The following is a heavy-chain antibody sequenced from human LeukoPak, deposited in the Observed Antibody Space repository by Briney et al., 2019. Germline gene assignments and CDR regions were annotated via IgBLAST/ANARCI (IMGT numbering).Heavy chain of an antibody. CDR3: ASPAKYSDTWYFDY. D-gene: IGHD6-6*01. CDR2: IKHDGTEK. CDR1: GFTFSNYW. V-gene: IGHV3-7*01. Sequence: PGGSLRLSCAASGFTFSNYWMSWVRQAPGKGLEWVANIKHDGTEKYYVDSVKGRFTISRDNAKNSLYLQMSSLRAEDTAVYYCASPAKYSDTWYFDYWGQGTLVTVSS. J-gene: IGHJ4*02.